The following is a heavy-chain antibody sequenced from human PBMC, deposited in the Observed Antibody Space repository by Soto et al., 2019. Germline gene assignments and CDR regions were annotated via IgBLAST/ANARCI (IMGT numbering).Heavy chain of an antibody. CDR1: GFTFSSYS. V-gene: IGHV3-21*01. Sequence: GGSLRLSCAASGFTFSSYSMNWVRQAPGKGLEWVSSISSSSSYIYYADSVKGRFTISRDNAKNSLYLQMNSLRAEDTAVYYCARPFELGGQFDPWGQGTLVTVSS. D-gene: IGHD1-7*01. CDR2: ISSSSSYI. CDR3: ARPFELGGQFDP. J-gene: IGHJ5*02.